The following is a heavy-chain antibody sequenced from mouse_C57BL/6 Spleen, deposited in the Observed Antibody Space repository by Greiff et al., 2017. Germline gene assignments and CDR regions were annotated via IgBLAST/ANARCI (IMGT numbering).Heavy chain of an antibody. D-gene: IGHD1-1*01. CDR1: GYTFTSYW. Sequence: QVQLKQPGAELVRPGTSVKLSCKASGYTFTSYWMHWVKQRPGQGLEWIGVIDPSDSYPNYNQKFKGKATLTVDTSSSTAYMQLSILTSEDSAVYYCARFYYGSIDYWGQGTTLTVSS. V-gene: IGHV1-59*01. J-gene: IGHJ2*01. CDR2: IDPSDSYP. CDR3: ARFYYGSIDY.